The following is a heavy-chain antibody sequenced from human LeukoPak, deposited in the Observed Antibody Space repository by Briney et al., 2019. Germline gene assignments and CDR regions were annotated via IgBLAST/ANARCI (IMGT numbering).Heavy chain of an antibody. D-gene: IGHD1-1*01. Sequence: PGGSLRLSCAASGFTFSDYDMHWVRQATGKGLEWVSAIGTAGDTYYTGSVKGRFTISRENAKNSLYLQMNSLRAGDTAVYYCARVAKERVGGVYYFDYWSQGTQVTVSS. V-gene: IGHV3-13*01. CDR2: IGTAGDT. CDR3: ARVAKERVGGVYYFDY. CDR1: GFTFSDYD. J-gene: IGHJ4*02.